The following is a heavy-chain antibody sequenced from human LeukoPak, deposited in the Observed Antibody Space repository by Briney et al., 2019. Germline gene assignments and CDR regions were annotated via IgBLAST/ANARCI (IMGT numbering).Heavy chain of an antibody. V-gene: IGHV4-39*01. Sequence: SETLSLTCTVFGGSISSSSYYWDWIRQPPGKGLEWMGSIYYSGSTYYNPSLKSRVTISVDTSKNQFSLKLSSVTAADTAVYYCASQWELHQHDYWGQGTLVTVSS. CDR1: GGSISSSSYY. D-gene: IGHD1-26*01. J-gene: IGHJ4*02. CDR3: ASQWELHQHDY. CDR2: IYYSGST.